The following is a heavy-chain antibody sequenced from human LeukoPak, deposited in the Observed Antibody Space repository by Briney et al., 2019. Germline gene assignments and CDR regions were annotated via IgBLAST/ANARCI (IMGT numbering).Heavy chain of an antibody. Sequence: SVKVSCKASGGTFSSYAISWVRQAPGQGLERMGGIIPIFGTANYAQKFQGRVTITADESTSTAYMELSSLRSEDTAVYYCATAGAVAGGIGFDYWGQGTLVTVSS. CDR1: GGTFSSYA. V-gene: IGHV1-69*13. J-gene: IGHJ4*02. CDR3: ATAGAVAGGIGFDY. CDR2: IIPIFGTA. D-gene: IGHD6-19*01.